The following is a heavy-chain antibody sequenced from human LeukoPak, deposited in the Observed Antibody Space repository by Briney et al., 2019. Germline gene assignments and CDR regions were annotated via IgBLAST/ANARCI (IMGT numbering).Heavy chain of an antibody. V-gene: IGHV4-4*07. J-gene: IGHJ3*02. D-gene: IGHD3-10*01. CDR2: IYTSGST. CDR3: ARVPTPLYGSGSPLFDI. Sequence: PSETLSLTCTVSGGSISSYYWSWIRQPAGKGLEWIRRIYTSGSTNYNPSLKSRVTMSVDTSKNQFSLKLSSVTAADTAVYYCARVPTPLYGSGSPLFDIWGQGTMVTVSS. CDR1: GGSISSYY.